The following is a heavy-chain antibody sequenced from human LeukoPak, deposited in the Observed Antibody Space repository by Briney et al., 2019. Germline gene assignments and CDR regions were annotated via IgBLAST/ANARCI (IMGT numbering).Heavy chain of an antibody. D-gene: IGHD4-11*01. Sequence: QPGGSLRLSCAASGYTYSVYWMHWVRQAPGKGLEWVSRINDEGTFISYADSVKGRFTISRDNAKSTVYLQMNSLRAEDTAVYYCARDIQLPRLYYYYMDVWGKGTTVTVSS. J-gene: IGHJ6*03. CDR2: INDEGTFI. CDR1: GYTYSVYW. V-gene: IGHV3-74*01. CDR3: ARDIQLPRLYYYYMDV.